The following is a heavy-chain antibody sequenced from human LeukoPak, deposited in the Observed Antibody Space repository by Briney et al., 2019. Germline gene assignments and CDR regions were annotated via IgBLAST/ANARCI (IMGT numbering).Heavy chain of an antibody. CDR1: GGSFSGYY. J-gene: IGHJ4*02. CDR3: ARGHHGSGSYSS. V-gene: IGHV4-34*01. CDR2: INHSGST. D-gene: IGHD3-10*01. Sequence: SGTLSLTCAVYGGSFSGYYWSWIRQPPGKGLEWIGEINHSGSTNYNPSLKSRVTISVDTSKNQFSLKLSSVTAADTAVYYCARGHHGSGSYSSWGQGTLVTVSS.